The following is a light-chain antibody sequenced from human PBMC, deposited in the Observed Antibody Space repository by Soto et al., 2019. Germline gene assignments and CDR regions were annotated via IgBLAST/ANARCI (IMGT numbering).Light chain of an antibody. CDR3: QQYDNWPT. CDR1: QSVTSN. V-gene: IGKV3-15*01. Sequence: EVVLAQSPDTLSMPPGERATISCRASQSVTSNLAWYHQKPGQAPRLLIYGASTRATRIPARFSGSGSGTEFTPAISRLQSEDFAVYYCQQYDNWPTFGQGTRLEIK. J-gene: IGKJ5*01. CDR2: GAS.